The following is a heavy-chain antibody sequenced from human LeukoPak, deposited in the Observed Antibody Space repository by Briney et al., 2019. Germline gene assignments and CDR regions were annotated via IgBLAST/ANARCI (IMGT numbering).Heavy chain of an antibody. CDR3: ATTIYYYDSSGYLDY. Sequence: GASVKVSCKASGYTFTNYGLSWVRQAPGQGLEWMGWINPNSGGTNYAQKFQGRVTMTRDTSISTAYMELSRLRSDDTAVYYCATTIYYYDSSGYLDYWGQGTLVTVPS. J-gene: IGHJ4*02. V-gene: IGHV1-2*02. D-gene: IGHD3-22*01. CDR1: GYTFTNYG. CDR2: INPNSGGT.